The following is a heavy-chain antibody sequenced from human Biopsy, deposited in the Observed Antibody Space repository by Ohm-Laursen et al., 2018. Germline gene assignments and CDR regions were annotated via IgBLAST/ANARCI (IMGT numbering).Heavy chain of an antibody. CDR2: IYYTGST. CDR3: ARDSRGGHLNTTLITGKNLDS. CDR1: RDPISNYY. Sequence: GTLSLTCTVSRDPISNYYWTWIRQSPGKGLEWIRYIYYTGSTNYNPSVKSRVTISVDTSKNQFSLKLNSVTAADTAVYFCARDSRGGHLNTTLITGKNLDSWGQGILVTVSS. J-gene: IGHJ4*02. V-gene: IGHV4-59*01. D-gene: IGHD3-16*01.